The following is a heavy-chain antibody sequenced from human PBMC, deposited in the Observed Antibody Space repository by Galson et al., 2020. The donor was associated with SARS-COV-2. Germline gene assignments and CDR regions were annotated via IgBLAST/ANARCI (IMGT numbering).Heavy chain of an antibody. CDR3: ATSATAAGTNNWFDP. Sequence: GASVKVSCKVSGYTLTELSMHWVRQAPGKGLEWMGGFDPEDGETIYAQKFQGRVTMTEDTSTDTAYMELSSLRSEDTAVYYCATSATAAGTNNWFDPWGQGTLVTVSS. CDR2: FDPEDGET. D-gene: IGHD6-13*01. V-gene: IGHV1-24*01. CDR1: GYTLTELS. J-gene: IGHJ5*02.